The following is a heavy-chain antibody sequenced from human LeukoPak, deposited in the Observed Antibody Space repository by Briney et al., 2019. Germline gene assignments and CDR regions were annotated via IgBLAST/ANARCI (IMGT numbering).Heavy chain of an antibody. CDR1: GFTFSSYA. Sequence: GGSLRLSCAPSGFTFSSYAMSWVRQAPGKGLEWASAISGSGGSTYYADSVKGRFTISRDNSKNTLYLQMNSLRAEDTAVYYCANYGGDKQTDTAMEAWGQGTLVTVSS. J-gene: IGHJ5*02. D-gene: IGHD5-18*01. CDR3: ANYGGDKQTDTAMEA. CDR2: ISGSGGST. V-gene: IGHV3-23*01.